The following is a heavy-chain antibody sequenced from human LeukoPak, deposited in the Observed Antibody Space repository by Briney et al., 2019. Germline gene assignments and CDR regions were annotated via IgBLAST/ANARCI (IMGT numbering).Heavy chain of an antibody. D-gene: IGHD5-18*01. CDR2: IYYSGST. Sequence: PSETLSLTCAVSGYSISSGYYWGWIRQPPGKGLEWIGSIYYSGSTYYNPSLKSRVTISVDTYENQFSLKLSSVTAADTAVYYCARLGYSYGYLRGNYWGQGTLVTVSS. CDR3: ARLGYSYGYLRGNY. J-gene: IGHJ4*02. CDR1: GYSISSGYY. V-gene: IGHV4-38-2*01.